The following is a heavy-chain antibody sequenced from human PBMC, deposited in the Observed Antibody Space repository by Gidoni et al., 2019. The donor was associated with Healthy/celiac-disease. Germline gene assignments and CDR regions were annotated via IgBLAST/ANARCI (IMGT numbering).Heavy chain of an antibody. CDR2: IYYSGST. Sequence: QLQLQESGPGLVKPSETLSLTCTVSGGSISSSSYYWGWIRQPPGKGLEWIGSIYYSGSTYYNPSLKSRVTISVDTSKNQFSLKLSSVTAADTAVYYCARDVDTANAGDAFDIWGQGTMVTVSS. CDR3: ARDVDTANAGDAFDI. J-gene: IGHJ3*02. V-gene: IGHV4-39*07. D-gene: IGHD5-18*01. CDR1: GGSISSSSYY.